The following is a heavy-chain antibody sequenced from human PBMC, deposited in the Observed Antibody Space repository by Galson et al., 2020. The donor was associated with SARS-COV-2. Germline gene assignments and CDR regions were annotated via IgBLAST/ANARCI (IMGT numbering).Heavy chain of an antibody. V-gene: IGHV3-66*02. J-gene: IGHJ4*02. D-gene: IGHD6-13*01. Sequence: GESLKISCVASGFTVSSNYMTWVRQAPGKGLEWVLVIYSDGTTYHADSVKGRFTLSRDNSKNTLYLQMSSLRAEDTAIYFCARGAANLGYWGQGTLVTVSS. CDR3: ARGAANLGY. CDR2: IYSDGTT. CDR1: GFTVSSNY.